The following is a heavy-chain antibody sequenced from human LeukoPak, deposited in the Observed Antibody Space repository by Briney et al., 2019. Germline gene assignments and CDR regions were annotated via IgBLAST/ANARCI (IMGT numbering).Heavy chain of an antibody. Sequence: GGSLRLSCAASGPTFSSYSMPWVRQAPGKGLEWVAFIRYDGSNTYYADSVKGRFTISRDNSKNTLYLQMNSLRTEDTAVYYCAKPEGTDYWGQGTLVTVSS. CDR3: AKPEGTDY. CDR1: GPTFSSYS. CDR2: IRYDGSNT. V-gene: IGHV3-30*02. D-gene: IGHD1-1*01. J-gene: IGHJ4*02.